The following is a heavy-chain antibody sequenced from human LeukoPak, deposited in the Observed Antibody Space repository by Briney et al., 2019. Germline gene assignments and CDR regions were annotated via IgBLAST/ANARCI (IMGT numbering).Heavy chain of an antibody. CDR2: IYTSGST. J-gene: IGHJ4*02. Sequence: SETLSLTCTVSGGSISSYYWSWIRQPPGKGLEWIGYIYTSGSTKYNPSLKSRVTMSVDTSKNQFSLKLSSVTAAYTAVYHCARKHGSSTSCYDYFDYWGQGTLVTVSS. CDR1: GGSISSYY. D-gene: IGHD2-2*01. V-gene: IGHV4-4*09. CDR3: ARKHGSSTSCYDYFDY.